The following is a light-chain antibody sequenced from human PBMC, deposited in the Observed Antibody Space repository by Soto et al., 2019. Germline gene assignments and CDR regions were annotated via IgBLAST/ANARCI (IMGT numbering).Light chain of an antibody. CDR2: AAY. Sequence: DIQMNQAPSSLSASVGDRVTITCRARQDISTYLAWYQQKPGKVPKLLISAAYTLQSGVPQRFSGSGSGTDFTLTISSLQPEDVATYYCQKYDSAPLTFGGGTKVEIK. J-gene: IGKJ4*01. CDR3: QKYDSAPLT. V-gene: IGKV1-27*01. CDR1: QDISTY.